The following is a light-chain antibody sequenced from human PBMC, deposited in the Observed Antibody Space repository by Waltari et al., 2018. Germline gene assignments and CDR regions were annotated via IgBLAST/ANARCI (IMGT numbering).Light chain of an antibody. Sequence: QSGLTQPPSVSGAPGPTLTISCTWRSSNIGSTCDVHWYQPLPGTAPNLLLYGNSNRPAGVPDRFSGSKSGTSASLTITGLQAEDEADYYCQSYDRSLNGHVVFGGGTKVTVL. J-gene: IGLJ2*01. V-gene: IGLV1-40*01. CDR1: SSNIGSTCD. CDR3: QSYDRSLNGHVV. CDR2: GNS.